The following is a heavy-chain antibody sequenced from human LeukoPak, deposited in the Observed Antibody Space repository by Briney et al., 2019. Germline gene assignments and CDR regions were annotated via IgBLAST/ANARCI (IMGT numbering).Heavy chain of an antibody. J-gene: IGHJ6*03. CDR2: IIPIFGTA. V-gene: IGHV1-69*05. CDR3: ARTEQQLVPITGYYMDV. D-gene: IGHD6-13*01. CDR1: GGTFSSYA. Sequence: SVKVSCKASGGTFSSYAISWVRQAPGEGLEWMGRIIPIFGTANYAQKFQGRVTITTDESTSTAYMELSSLRSEDTAVYYCARTEQQLVPITGYYMDVWGKGTTVTVSS.